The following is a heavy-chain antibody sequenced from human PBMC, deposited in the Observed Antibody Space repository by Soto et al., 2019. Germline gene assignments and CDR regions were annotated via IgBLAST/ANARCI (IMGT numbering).Heavy chain of an antibody. Sequence: SETLSLTCTVSGGTLYNHYWSWFRQPPGKGLEWIGSIYYTGGTNYNPSLKSRVTMSVDTSKNRVSLNLTSLTAADLALYYRATANLYSDYCGQGPLVTVPS. J-gene: IGHJ4*02. CDR3: ATANLYSDY. CDR2: IYYTGGT. D-gene: IGHD6-25*01. CDR1: GGTLYNHY. V-gene: IGHV4-59*11.